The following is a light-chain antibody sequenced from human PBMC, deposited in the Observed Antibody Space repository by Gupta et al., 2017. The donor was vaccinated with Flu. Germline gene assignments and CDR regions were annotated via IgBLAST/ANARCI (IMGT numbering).Light chain of an antibody. Sequence: QSALTQPASISVSPGQAMTNSWTWTSSDVGGYNDFSWYPQHPGKAPQLMIYEVSNRPSGVSNRFSGSKSGNTASLTISGVQAEDEADYYCSSYTSSSTHGVFGGGTKLTVL. V-gene: IGLV2-14*01. CDR1: SSDVGGYND. J-gene: IGLJ2*01. CDR3: SSYTSSSTHGV. CDR2: EVS.